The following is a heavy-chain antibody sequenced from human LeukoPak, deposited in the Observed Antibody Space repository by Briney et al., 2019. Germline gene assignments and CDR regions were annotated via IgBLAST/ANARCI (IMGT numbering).Heavy chain of an antibody. Sequence: SQTLSLTCAISGDIVSSNSAAWNWIRQSPSRGLEWLGRTYYRSKLYNDYAVSVKSRITINPDTSKNQFSLQLNSVTPEDTAVYYCARDLGTRITIFGVVPYYFDYWGQGTLVTVSS. J-gene: IGHJ4*02. CDR2: TYYRSKLYN. V-gene: IGHV6-1*01. CDR3: ARDLGTRITIFGVVPYYFDY. CDR1: GDIVSSNSAA. D-gene: IGHD3-3*01.